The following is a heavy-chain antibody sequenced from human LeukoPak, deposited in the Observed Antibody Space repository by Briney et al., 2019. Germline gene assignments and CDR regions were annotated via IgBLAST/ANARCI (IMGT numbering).Heavy chain of an antibody. CDR2: IPFDGSNK. V-gene: IGHV3-30*02. CDR3: AKDHRLYDNSAFLDS. Sequence: PGGSLRLSCAESGFTFSNYGMYWVRQTPGKGLEWVTFIPFDGSNKYYADSVKGRFTISRDNSKNTPYLQMNSLRAEDTAVYYCAKDHRLYDNSAFLDSWGQGTLVTVSS. J-gene: IGHJ4*02. CDR1: GFTFSNYG. D-gene: IGHD3-22*01.